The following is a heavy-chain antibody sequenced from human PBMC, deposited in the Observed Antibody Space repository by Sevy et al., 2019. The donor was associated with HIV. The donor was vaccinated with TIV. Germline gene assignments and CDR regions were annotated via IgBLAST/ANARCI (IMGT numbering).Heavy chain of an antibody. V-gene: IGHV4-34*01. J-gene: IGHJ6*02. Sequence: SETLSLTYTVYGGSLSGYYWTWIRQPPGKGLEWIGEINHSGSTNYNPSLKSRVTLSVDTSKNHFSLKLTSLTAADTAAYYCARGGPQTTSYYYYGMDVWGQGTTVTVSS. CDR1: GGSLSGYY. CDR2: INHSGST. CDR3: ARGGPQTTSYYYYGMDV. D-gene: IGHD1-7*01.